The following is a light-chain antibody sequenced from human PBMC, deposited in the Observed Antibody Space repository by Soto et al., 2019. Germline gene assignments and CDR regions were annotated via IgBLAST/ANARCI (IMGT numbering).Light chain of an antibody. Sequence: DIQMTQSPSSLSASVGDRVTITCRASQSISTYLNWYQQKPGKVPKLLIYAASSLQSVVPSRFSGSGSGTDFSLTISRLQPEDFATYYCQQSYSSPRTFGQGTKLEIK. CDR3: QQSYSSPRT. J-gene: IGKJ2*02. CDR1: QSISTY. CDR2: AAS. V-gene: IGKV1-39*01.